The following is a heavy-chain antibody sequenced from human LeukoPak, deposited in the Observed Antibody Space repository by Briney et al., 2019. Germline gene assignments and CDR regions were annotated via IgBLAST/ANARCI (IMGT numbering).Heavy chain of an antibody. Sequence: GSLRLSCTTSGFTFADYAMTWVRQAPGKGLEWVGFVRSKAYGGTTEYAASVKGRSSISRDDSKSIAYLQMNSLKTEDTAVYYCAKKGRYYDLGYFDYWGQGTLVTVSS. CDR2: VRSKAYGGTT. CDR3: AKKGRYYDLGYFDY. CDR1: GFTFADYA. D-gene: IGHD3-3*01. V-gene: IGHV3-49*04. J-gene: IGHJ4*02.